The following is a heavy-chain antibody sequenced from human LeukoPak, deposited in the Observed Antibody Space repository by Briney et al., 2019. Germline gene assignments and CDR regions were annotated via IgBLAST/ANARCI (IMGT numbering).Heavy chain of an antibody. CDR3: ARPYSSSWYYFDY. CDR2: INPNSGGT. J-gene: IGHJ4*02. Sequence: RASVKVSCKASGYTFTSYYMHWVRQAPGQGLEWMGWINPNSGGTNYAQKFQGRVTMTRDTSISTAYMELSRLRSDDTAVYYCARPYSSSWYYFDYWGQGTLVTVSS. D-gene: IGHD6-13*01. CDR1: GYTFTSYY. V-gene: IGHV1-2*02.